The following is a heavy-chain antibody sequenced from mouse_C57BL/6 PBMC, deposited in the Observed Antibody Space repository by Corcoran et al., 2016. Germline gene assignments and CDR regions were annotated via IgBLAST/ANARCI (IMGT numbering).Heavy chain of an antibody. CDR1: GYTFTTYG. CDR2: INTYAGVP. D-gene: IGHD2-14*01. Sequence: QIQLVQSGPELKKPGETVKISCKASGYTFTTYGMSWVKQAPGKGLKWMGWINTYAGVPTYADDFKGRFAFSLETSASTAYLQINNLKNEDTASYFCASRSTTNYYAMDYWGQGTSLTVSS. J-gene: IGHJ4*01. CDR3: ASRSTTNYYAMDY. V-gene: IGHV9-3*01.